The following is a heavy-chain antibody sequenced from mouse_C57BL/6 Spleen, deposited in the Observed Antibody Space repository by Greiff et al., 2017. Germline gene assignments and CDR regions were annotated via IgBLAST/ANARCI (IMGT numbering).Heavy chain of an antibody. V-gene: IGHV1-80*01. Sequence: QVQLKQSGAELVKPGASVKISCKASGYAFSSYWMNWVKQRPGKGLEWIGQIYPGDGDTNYNGKFKGKATLTADKSSSTAYMQLSSLTSEDSAVYFCARSSSITTVVDYWGQGTTLTVSS. CDR3: ARSSSITTVVDY. CDR2: IYPGDGDT. CDR1: GYAFSSYW. D-gene: IGHD1-1*01. J-gene: IGHJ2*01.